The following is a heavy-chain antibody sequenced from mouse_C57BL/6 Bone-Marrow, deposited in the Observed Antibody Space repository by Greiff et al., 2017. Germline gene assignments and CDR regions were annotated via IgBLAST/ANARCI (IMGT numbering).Heavy chain of an antibody. CDR1: GFTFTSYG. J-gene: IGHJ3*01. V-gene: IGHV1-81*01. D-gene: IGHD1-3*01. Sequence: QVQLQQSGAELARPGASVKLSCTASGFTFTSYGISWVRQRPGQGLEWIGEIYPRSGNTYYTEKFKGKATLTADKSSSTAYMELRSLTSEDSAVYFGARKWTWFAYWGQGTLVTVSA. CDR2: IYPRSGNT. CDR3: ARKWTWFAY.